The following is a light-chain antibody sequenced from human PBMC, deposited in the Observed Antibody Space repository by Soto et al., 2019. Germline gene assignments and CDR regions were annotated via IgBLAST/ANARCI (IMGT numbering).Light chain of an antibody. CDR2: GAS. Sequence: DIQMTQSPSTLSASVGDRVTIACRASQSISPWLAWYQQKPGKAPKLLINGASTLESGVPSRFSGSGSGTEFTLTISSLQPDDFATYYCQQYSSAVTFGQGTKVDI. CDR1: QSISPW. J-gene: IGKJ1*01. V-gene: IGKV1-5*01. CDR3: QQYSSAVT.